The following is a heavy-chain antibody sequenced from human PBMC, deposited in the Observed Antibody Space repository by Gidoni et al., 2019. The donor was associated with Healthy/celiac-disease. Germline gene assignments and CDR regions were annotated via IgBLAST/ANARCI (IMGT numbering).Heavy chain of an antibody. D-gene: IGHD2-2*02. CDR3: AKDTSYQLLYIGVGFDY. CDR1: GFTFVSYA. V-gene: IGHV3-23*01. CDR2: ISGNGSST. J-gene: IGHJ4*02. Sequence: EVQLLESGGGLVQRGGFLRLSCAASGFTFVSYAMSWVRQAPGKGLEWGSAISGNGSSTYYADSVKGRLTISRDNSKNTLYLQMNSLRAEDTAVYYCAKDTSYQLLYIGVGFDYWGQGTLVTVSS.